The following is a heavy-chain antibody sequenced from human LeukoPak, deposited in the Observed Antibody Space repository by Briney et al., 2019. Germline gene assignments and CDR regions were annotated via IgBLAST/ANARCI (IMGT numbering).Heavy chain of an antibody. D-gene: IGHD2-2*01. CDR2: TYYSGST. Sequence: SETLSLTCTVSGASISSSSYYWGWIRQPPGKGLEWIGSTYYSGSTYYNPSLKSRGTISVDTSKDQFSLKLSSVTAADTAVYCCARHELRRGIEVVPAAMGLIDYWGQGTLVTVSS. CDR1: GASISSSSYY. J-gene: IGHJ4*02. CDR3: ARHELRRGIEVVPAAMGLIDY. V-gene: IGHV4-39*01.